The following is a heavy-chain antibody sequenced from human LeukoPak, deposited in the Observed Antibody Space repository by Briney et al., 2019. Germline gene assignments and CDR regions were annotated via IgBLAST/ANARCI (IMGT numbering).Heavy chain of an antibody. V-gene: IGHV4-59*01. CDR1: GGSISNYY. J-gene: IGHJ4*02. CDR3: ARGEADSYGYFTIDY. CDR2: IYYSGST. D-gene: IGHD5-18*01. Sequence: SETLSLTCTVSGGSISNYYWSWIRQPPGKGLEWIGYIYYSGSTNYNPSLKSRVTISVDTSKNQFSLKLSSVTAADTAVYYCARGEADSYGYFTIDYWGQGTLVTVSS.